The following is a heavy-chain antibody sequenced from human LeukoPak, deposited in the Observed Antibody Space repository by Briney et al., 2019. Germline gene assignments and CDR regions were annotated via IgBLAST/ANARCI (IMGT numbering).Heavy chain of an antibody. Sequence: ASVNVSRKVSGYTLTELSMHWVRQAPGKGLEWMGGLDPEDGETIYAQKFQGSVPITEDTSTDTAYMELSSLRSEHRAVYYCATGQPRITMIVVVPGGYYFDYWGQETLVPVSS. V-gene: IGHV1-24*01. CDR2: LDPEDGET. J-gene: IGHJ4*02. CDR3: ATGQPRITMIVVVPGGYYFDY. CDR1: GYTLTELS. D-gene: IGHD3-22*01.